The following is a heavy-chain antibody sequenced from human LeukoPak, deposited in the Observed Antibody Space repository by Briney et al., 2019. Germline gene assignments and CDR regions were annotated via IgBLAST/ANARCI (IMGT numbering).Heavy chain of an antibody. D-gene: IGHD3-10*01. CDR3: ARDLRFGELYGY. J-gene: IGHJ4*02. CDR2: MNPNSGNT. CDR1: GYTFTSYD. Sequence: GASVKVPCKASGYTFTSYDINWVRQATGQGLEWMGWMNPNSGNTGYAQKFQGRVTMTRNTSISTAYMELSSLRSEDTAVYYCARDLRFGELYGYWGQGTLVTVSS. V-gene: IGHV1-8*01.